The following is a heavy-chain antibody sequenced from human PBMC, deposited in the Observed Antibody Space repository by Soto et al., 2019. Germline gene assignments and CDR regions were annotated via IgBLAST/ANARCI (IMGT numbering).Heavy chain of an antibody. D-gene: IGHD3-22*01. Sequence: EVQLLESGGGLVQPGGSLRLSCAASGFTFSTYAMTWVRQAPGKGLEWVSSLSGSGADTYYADSVKGRFTISRDNSKNTLALQMNSLRAEDTAVYYCGKRFGNGYYSAFDIWGQGTMVTVSS. CDR1: GFTFSTYA. CDR3: GKRFGNGYYSAFDI. J-gene: IGHJ3*02. CDR2: LSGSGADT. V-gene: IGHV3-23*01.